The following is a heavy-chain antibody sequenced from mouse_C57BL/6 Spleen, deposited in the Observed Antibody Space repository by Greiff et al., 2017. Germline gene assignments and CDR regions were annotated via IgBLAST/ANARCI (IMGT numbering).Heavy chain of an antibody. V-gene: IGHV1-19*01. D-gene: IGHD2-4*01. CDR2: INPYNGGT. CDR1: GYTFTDYY. J-gene: IGHJ2*01. Sequence: EVQLQQSGPVLVKPGASVKMSCKASGYTFTDYYMNWVKQSHGKSLEWIGVINPYNGGTSYNQKFKGKATLTVDKSSSTAYMELNSLTSEDSAVYYCARLGITTGYYFDYWGQGTTLTVSS. CDR3: ARLGITTGYYFDY.